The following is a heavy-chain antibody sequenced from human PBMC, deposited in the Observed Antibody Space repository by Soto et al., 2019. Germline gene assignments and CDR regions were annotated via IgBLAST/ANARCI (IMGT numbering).Heavy chain of an antibody. CDR2: ITWNSGHI. CDR1: GFNFDGSA. V-gene: IGHV3-9*01. CDR3: AKGRSSMIVVVMDY. J-gene: IGHJ4*02. D-gene: IGHD3-22*01. Sequence: SLRLSCVASGFNFDGSAMNWVRQVPGKGLEWVSGITWNSGHILYADSVKGRFTISRDNAKKSLYLELNSLRPEDTALYYCAKGRSSMIVVVMDYWGQGTPVTVSS.